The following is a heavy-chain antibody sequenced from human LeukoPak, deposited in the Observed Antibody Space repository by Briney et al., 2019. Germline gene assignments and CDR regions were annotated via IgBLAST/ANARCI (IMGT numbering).Heavy chain of an antibody. CDR2: VIASSGST. CDR3: AKGGYDYIEIGYFNY. V-gene: IGHV3-23*01. Sequence: GGSLRLSCVATGFTFSNYAMNWVRQAPGKGLEWVSVVIASSGSTDYADSVKGRFTISRDISKNTLYLQMNRLRAEDTAIYYCAKGGYDYIEIGYFNYWGQATPVTVAS. D-gene: IGHD5-12*01. CDR1: GFTFSNYA. J-gene: IGHJ4*02.